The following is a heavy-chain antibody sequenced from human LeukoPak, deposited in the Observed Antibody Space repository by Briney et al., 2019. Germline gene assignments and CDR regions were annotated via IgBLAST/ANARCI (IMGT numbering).Heavy chain of an antibody. CDR1: GGTFSSYT. CDR2: IIPILGIA. J-gene: IGHJ6*03. Sequence: GASVKVSCKXSGGTFSSYTISWVRQAPGQGLEWMGRIIPILGIANYAQKFQGRVTITADKSTSTAYMELSSLRSEDTAVYYCARTAGAVVWYYYMDVWGKGTTVTVSS. D-gene: IGHD2-2*01. V-gene: IGHV1-69*02. CDR3: ARTAGAVVWYYYMDV.